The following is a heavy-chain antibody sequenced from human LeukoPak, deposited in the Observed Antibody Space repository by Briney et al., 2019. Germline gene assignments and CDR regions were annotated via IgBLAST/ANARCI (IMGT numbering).Heavy chain of an antibody. CDR3: ARDPNSSGWYA. Sequence: GGSLRLSCAASGFTFSSYSMHWVRQAPGKGLEWVSSISSSSSYIYYADSVKGRFTISRDNAKNSLYLQMNSLRAEDTAVYYCARDPNSSGWYAWGQGTLVTVSS. J-gene: IGHJ4*02. D-gene: IGHD6-19*01. CDR1: GFTFSSYS. CDR2: ISSSSSYI. V-gene: IGHV3-21*01.